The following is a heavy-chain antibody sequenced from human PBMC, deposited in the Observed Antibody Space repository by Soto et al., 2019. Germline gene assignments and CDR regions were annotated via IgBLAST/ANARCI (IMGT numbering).Heavy chain of an antibody. D-gene: IGHD2-2*01. CDR1: GFALSTSGVG. J-gene: IGHJ5*02. Sequence: QITLKASGPTLVKPTQTLTLTCTFSGFALSTSGVGVGWIRQTPGKAREWLALIDWNDDKRYSPSLKSRLTITKDTSTNQVVLTMTNMDPVDTATYSCAHMHLECSSNSCGVAPWGQRTLGIVSS. V-gene: IGHV2-5*01. CDR3: AHMHLECSSNSCGVAP. CDR2: IDWNDDK.